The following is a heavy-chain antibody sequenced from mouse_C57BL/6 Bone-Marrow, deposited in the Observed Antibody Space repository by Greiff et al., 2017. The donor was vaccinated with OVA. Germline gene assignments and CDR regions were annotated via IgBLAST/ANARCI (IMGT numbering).Heavy chain of an antibody. J-gene: IGHJ2*01. D-gene: IGHD2-2*01. Sequence: DVMLVESGGGLVKPGGSLKLSCAASGFTFSSYAMSWVRQTREKRLEWVATISDGGSYTYYPDNVKGRFTISRDNAKNNLYLQMSHLKSEDTAMYYCARVMVTTGGFDYWGQGTTLTVSS. V-gene: IGHV5-4*03. CDR1: GFTFSSYA. CDR2: ISDGGSYT. CDR3: ARVMVTTGGFDY.